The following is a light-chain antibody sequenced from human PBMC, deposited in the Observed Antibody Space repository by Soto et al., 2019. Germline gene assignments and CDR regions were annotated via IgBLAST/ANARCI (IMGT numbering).Light chain of an antibody. CDR1: QSVSSN. CDR2: GAS. V-gene: IGKV3-15*01. Sequence: EIVMTQSQANLSVSPGERATLSCRASQSVSSNLAWYQQKPGQAPRLLIYGASTRATGIPARFSGSRSGTEFTLTISSLQSEDFAVYYCQQYNNWPYTFGQGTKPEIK. CDR3: QQYNNWPYT. J-gene: IGKJ2*01.